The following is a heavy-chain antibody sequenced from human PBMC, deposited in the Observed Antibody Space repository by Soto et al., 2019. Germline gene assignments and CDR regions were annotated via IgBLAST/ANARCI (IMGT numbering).Heavy chain of an antibody. Sequence: QVQLQESGPGLVKPSETLSLTCTVSGGSITSYYWSWIRQPPGKGLEWIGYIYYSGSTNYNPSLKSRVTISVDTSKSQFSLKLSSVTAADTAVYYCARVRYCSGGSCYLLDYWGQGTLVTVSS. V-gene: IGHV4-59*01. D-gene: IGHD2-15*01. J-gene: IGHJ4*02. CDR2: IYYSGST. CDR1: GGSITSYY. CDR3: ARVRYCSGGSCYLLDY.